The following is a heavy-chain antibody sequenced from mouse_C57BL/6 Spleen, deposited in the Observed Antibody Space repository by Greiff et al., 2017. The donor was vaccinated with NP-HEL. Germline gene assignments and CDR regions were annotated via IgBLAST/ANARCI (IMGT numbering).Heavy chain of an antibody. Sequence: EVQLQQSGAELVRPGASVKLSCTASGFNIKDDYMHWVKQRPEQGLEWIGWIDPENGDTEYASKFQGKATITADTSSNTAYLQLSSLTSEDTAVYYCSSYVGTYWGQGTLVTVSA. CDR2: IDPENGDT. D-gene: IGHD1-1*02. CDR3: SSYVGTY. CDR1: GFNIKDDY. J-gene: IGHJ3*01. V-gene: IGHV14-4*01.